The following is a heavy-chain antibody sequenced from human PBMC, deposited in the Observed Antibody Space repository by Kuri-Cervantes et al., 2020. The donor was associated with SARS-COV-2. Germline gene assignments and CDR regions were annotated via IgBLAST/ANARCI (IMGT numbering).Heavy chain of an antibody. CDR2: INPNSGGT. CDR1: GYTFTGYY. V-gene: IGHV1-2*02. J-gene: IGHJ1*01. CDR3: ARDWGISSALDG. Sequence: ASVKVSCKASGYTFTGYYMHWVRQAPGQGLEWMGWINPNSGGTNYAQKFQGRVTMARDTSISTAYMELSRLRSDDTAVYYCARDWGISSALDGWGQGTLVTVSS. D-gene: IGHD3-16*01.